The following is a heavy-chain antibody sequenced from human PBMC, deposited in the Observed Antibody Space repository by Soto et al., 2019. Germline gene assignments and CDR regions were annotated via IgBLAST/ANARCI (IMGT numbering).Heavy chain of an antibody. Sequence: QVQLQESGPGLVKPSGTLSLTCAVSGGSIRSNNWWSWVRQPPGKGLEWIGEIFHSGSTNYNPSLKTLVTISVDKSMNQFPLKLSSVTAADTAVYYCARVYSGSYSDYWGEGTLVTVSS. J-gene: IGHJ4*02. CDR2: IFHSGST. CDR3: ARVYSGSYSDY. V-gene: IGHV4-4*02. CDR1: GGSIRSNNW. D-gene: IGHD1-26*01.